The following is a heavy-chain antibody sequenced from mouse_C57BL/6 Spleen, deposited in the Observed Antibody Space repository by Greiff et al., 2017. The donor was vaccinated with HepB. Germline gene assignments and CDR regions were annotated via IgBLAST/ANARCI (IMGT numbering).Heavy chain of an antibody. D-gene: IGHD2-1*01. CDR3: ARPYGNPYYFDY. Sequence: QVQLQQSGAELVKPGASVKISCKASGYSFSSYWMNWVKQRPGKGLEWIGQIYPGDGDTNYNGKFKGKATLTADKSSSTAYMQLRSLTSEDSAVYFCARPYGNPYYFDYWGQGTTLTVSS. V-gene: IGHV1-80*01. CDR1: GYSFSSYW. CDR2: IYPGDGDT. J-gene: IGHJ2*01.